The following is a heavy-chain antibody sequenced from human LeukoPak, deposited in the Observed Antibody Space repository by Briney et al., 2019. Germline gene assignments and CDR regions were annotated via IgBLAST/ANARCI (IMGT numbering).Heavy chain of an antibody. D-gene: IGHD7-27*01. CDR3: ARALDWGSVYYFDY. CDR2: INPNSGGT. V-gene: IGHV1-2*02. J-gene: IGHJ4*02. CDR1: GYTFTGYY. Sequence: ASVKVSCKASGYTFTGYYMHWVRQAPGQGLEWMGWINPNSGGTNYAQKFQGRVTMTRDTSISTAYMELSRLRSDDTAVYYCARALDWGSVYYFDYWGQGTLVTVSS.